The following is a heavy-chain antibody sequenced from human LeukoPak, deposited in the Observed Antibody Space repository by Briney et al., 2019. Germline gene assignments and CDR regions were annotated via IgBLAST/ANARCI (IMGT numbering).Heavy chain of an antibody. CDR3: ARVPRGSEYSHFEC. CDR2: INQDGNEK. Sequence: PGGSLRLSCVASGFSFNSSYMSWVRQAPGKGLEWVANINQDGNEKHYVDCVKGRFTISRDNAKNSLYIKMSGLRADDTAVYYCARVPRGSEYSHFECWGQGTLVTVSS. J-gene: IGHJ4*02. D-gene: IGHD3-10*01. CDR1: GFSFNSSY. V-gene: IGHV3-7*01.